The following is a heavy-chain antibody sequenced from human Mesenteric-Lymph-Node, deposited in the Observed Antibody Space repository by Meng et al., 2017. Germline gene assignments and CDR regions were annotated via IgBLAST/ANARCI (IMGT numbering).Heavy chain of an antibody. D-gene: IGHD3-22*01. V-gene: IGHV4-59*01. Sequence: GSLRLTCTVSGGSISSYYWSWIRQPPGKGLEWIGYIYHRGSTNYNPSLKSRVTISVDTSKKQFSLKLSSVTAADTAVYYCARLNYYDSTGYIDYWGQGTLVTVSS. CDR2: IYHRGST. CDR1: GGSISSYY. CDR3: ARLNYYDSTGYIDY. J-gene: IGHJ4*02.